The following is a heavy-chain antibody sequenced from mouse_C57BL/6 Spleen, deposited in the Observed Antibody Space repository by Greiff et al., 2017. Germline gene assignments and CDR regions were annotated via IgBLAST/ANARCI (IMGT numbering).Heavy chain of an antibody. CDR2: INYDGSST. CDR3: ARGGYCDV. J-gene: IGHJ1*03. Sequence: EVQLVESEGGLVQPGSSMKLSCTASGFTFSDYYMAWVRQVPEKGLEWVANINYDGSSTYYLDSLKSRFIIARDNAKNILYLQMSSLKSEDTATYYCARGGYCDVWGTGTTVTVSS. V-gene: IGHV5-16*01. CDR1: GFTFSDYY.